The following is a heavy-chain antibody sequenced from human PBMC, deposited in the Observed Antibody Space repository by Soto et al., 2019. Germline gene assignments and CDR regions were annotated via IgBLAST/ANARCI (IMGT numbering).Heavy chain of an antibody. Sequence: LRLSCAASGFTFSSYAMHWVRQAPGKGLEWVAVISYDGSNKYYADSVKGRFTISRDNSKNTLYLQMNSLRAEDTAVYYCARDRAYCGGDCYSATIMDVWGQGTTVTAS. D-gene: IGHD2-21*02. CDR1: GFTFSSYA. V-gene: IGHV3-30-3*01. CDR3: ARDRAYCGGDCYSATIMDV. CDR2: ISYDGSNK. J-gene: IGHJ6*02.